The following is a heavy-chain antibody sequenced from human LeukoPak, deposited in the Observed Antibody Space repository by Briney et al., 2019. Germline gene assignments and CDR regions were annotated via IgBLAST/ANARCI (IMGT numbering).Heavy chain of an antibody. D-gene: IGHD2-2*01. V-gene: IGHV5-51*01. CDR2: IYPGDSDT. CDR3: ARRLFYCSSTSCSAFDI. J-gene: IGHJ3*02. Sequence: ESLKISCKGSGYSFTSYWIGWVRQMPGKGLEWMGIIYPGDSDTRYSPSFQGQVTISADKSISTAYLQWSSLKASDTAMYYCARRLFYCSSTSCSAFDIWGQGTMVTVSS. CDR1: GYSFTSYW.